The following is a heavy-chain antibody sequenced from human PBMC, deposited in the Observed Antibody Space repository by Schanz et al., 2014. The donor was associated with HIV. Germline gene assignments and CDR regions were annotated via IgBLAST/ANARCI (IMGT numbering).Heavy chain of an antibody. Sequence: QVQLVESGGGVVQPGRSLRLSCAASGFSFSNYGMHWVRQAPGKGLEWVAVISYDGSNKHYADSVKGRFTISRDNSKSTRYLQVKRLRPEDRAVYFCAKDRNWYDDRYRGKGNYYYYYGMDVWGQGTTVTVSS. CDR1: GFSFSNYG. CDR3: AKDRNWYDDRYRGKGNYYYYYGMDV. V-gene: IGHV3-30*18. J-gene: IGHJ6*02. D-gene: IGHD3-16*01. CDR2: ISYDGSNK.